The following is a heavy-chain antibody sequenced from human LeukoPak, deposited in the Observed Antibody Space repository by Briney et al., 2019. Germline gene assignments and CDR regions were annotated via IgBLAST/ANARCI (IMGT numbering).Heavy chain of an antibody. V-gene: IGHV3-66*04. CDR3: ARPPGLAGHYSYYYGVDV. CDR2: IYSGGNT. J-gene: IGHJ6*02. D-gene: IGHD6-19*01. CDR1: GFTVSNSY. Sequence: GGSLRPSCAASGFTVSNSYMNWVRQAPGKGLEWVSVIYSGGNTYYADSVRGRFIISRDNSENTVYLQMNSLRAEDTAVYFCARPPGLAGHYSYYYGVDVWGQGTTVTVSS.